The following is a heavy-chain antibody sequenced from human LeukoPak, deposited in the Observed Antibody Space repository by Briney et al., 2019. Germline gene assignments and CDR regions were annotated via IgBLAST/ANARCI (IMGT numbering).Heavy chain of an antibody. CDR2: INSDGSIT. CDR3: ARDWVYKIDY. V-gene: IGHV3-74*01. Sequence: GGSLRLSCAASGFTFTTYWMHWVRQAPGKGLVWVSHINSDGSITSYADSVKGRFTISRDNAKNTLTLQMNSLRVEDTAVYFCARDWVYKIDYWGRGTLVTVSS. CDR1: GFTFTTYW. D-gene: IGHD5-24*01. J-gene: IGHJ4*02.